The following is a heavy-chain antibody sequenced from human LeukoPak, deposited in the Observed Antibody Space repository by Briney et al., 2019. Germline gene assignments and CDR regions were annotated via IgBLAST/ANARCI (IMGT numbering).Heavy chain of an antibody. CDR3: TRSAIVGAPGDFDY. J-gene: IGHJ4*02. Sequence: GASVKVSCKASGYTFTSYYMHWVRQAPAQGREWMGIINPSGDSPTYAQKFRGRVTMTGGTSTSTVYMELSSLRSEDTAVYYCTRSAIVGAPGDFDYWGQGTLVTVSS. V-gene: IGHV1-46*03. CDR1: GYTFTSYY. CDR2: INPSGDSP. D-gene: IGHD1-26*01.